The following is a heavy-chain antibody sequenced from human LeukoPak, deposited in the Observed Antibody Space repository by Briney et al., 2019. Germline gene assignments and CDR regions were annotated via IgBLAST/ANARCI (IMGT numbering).Heavy chain of an antibody. J-gene: IGHJ6*03. CDR1: GFTFSSYG. CDR2: IWYDGSNK. CDR3: ARESEERYYYYYMDV. Sequence: PGRSLRLSCAASGFTFSSYGMHWVRQAPGKGLEWVAVIWYDGSNKYYADSVKGRFTISRDNSKNTLYLQMNSLRAEDTAVYYCARESEERYYYYYMDVWGKGTTVTVSS. D-gene: IGHD1-1*01. V-gene: IGHV3-33*01.